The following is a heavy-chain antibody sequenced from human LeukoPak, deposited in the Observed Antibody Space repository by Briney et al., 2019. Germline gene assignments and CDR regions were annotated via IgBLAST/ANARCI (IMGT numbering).Heavy chain of an antibody. CDR2: ISYDGSNK. CDR3: TRDLNSGGSW. D-gene: IGHD2-15*01. J-gene: IGHJ4*02. Sequence: GGSLRLSCAASGFTFSSYGMHWVRQAPGKGLEWVAVISYDGSNKYYADSVKGRFTISRDNSKNILYLQMNRLRAEDTAVYYCTRDLNSGGSWWGQGTLVTVSS. V-gene: IGHV3-30*03. CDR1: GFTFSSYG.